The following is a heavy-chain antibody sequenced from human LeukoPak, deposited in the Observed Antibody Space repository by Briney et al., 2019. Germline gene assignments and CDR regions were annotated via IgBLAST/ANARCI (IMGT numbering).Heavy chain of an antibody. J-gene: IGHJ6*03. Sequence: GGSLRLSCAASGFSVSTNYMSWVRQAPGKGLEWVSVIYSGGSTYYADSVKGRFTISRDNSKNTLYLQMNSLRAEDTAVYYCASQNDSSGYYSYLDYYQYYMDVWGKGTTVTISS. CDR2: IYSGGST. CDR3: ASQNDSSGYYSYLDYYQYYMDV. V-gene: IGHV3-53*01. D-gene: IGHD3-22*01. CDR1: GFSVSTNY.